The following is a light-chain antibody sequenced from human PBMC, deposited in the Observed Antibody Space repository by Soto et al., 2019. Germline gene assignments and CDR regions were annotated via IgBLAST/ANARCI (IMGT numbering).Light chain of an antibody. CDR3: QQYQSYSRT. Sequence: DIQMTQSPSTLSASVGDRVTITCRASQSISSWLAWYQQKPGKAPKLLIYDASSLESGVPSRFSGSGSGTEFTLTISSLKPDDFAPYYCQQYQSYSRTFGQGTKADNK. J-gene: IGKJ1*01. CDR2: DAS. V-gene: IGKV1-5*01. CDR1: QSISSW.